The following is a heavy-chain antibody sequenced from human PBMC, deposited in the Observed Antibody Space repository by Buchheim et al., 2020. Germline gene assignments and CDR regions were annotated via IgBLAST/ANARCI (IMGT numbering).Heavy chain of an antibody. Sequence: QVQLLQSGAEVKKPGASVKVSCRASGYTFTTYAIHWLRQAPGQRLEWMGWIIPTAGYTKYSQKFQDRVTIHRDTSASTVYMELSSLRSEDTAIYYCARNGFPARNEVYHFDYWGQGT. CDR2: IIPTAGYT. CDR1: GYTFTTYA. CDR3: ARNGFPARNEVYHFDY. J-gene: IGHJ4*02. V-gene: IGHV1-3*01. D-gene: IGHD6-6*01.